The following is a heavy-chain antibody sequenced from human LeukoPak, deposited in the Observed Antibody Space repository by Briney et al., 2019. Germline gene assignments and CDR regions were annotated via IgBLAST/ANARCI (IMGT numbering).Heavy chain of an antibody. J-gene: IGHJ4*02. CDR1: GGSISSSSYY. CDR3: ARDRIYGSGSDHFDY. V-gene: IGHV4-39*07. CDR2: IYHSGSI. Sequence: PSETLSLTCTVSGGSISSSSYYWGWIRQPPGKGLEWIGSIYHSGSIYHKPSLKSRVTISVDTSKNQFSLKLSSVPAADTAVYYCARDRIYGSGSDHFDYWGQGTLVTVSS. D-gene: IGHD3-10*01.